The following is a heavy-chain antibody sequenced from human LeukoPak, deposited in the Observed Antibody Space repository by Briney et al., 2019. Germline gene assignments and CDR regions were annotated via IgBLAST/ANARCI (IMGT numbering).Heavy chain of an antibody. CDR1: GFTFSSYW. V-gene: IGHV3-74*01. J-gene: IGHJ6*03. D-gene: IGHD3-9*01. Sequence: PGGSLRLSCAASGFTFSSYWMHWVRQAPGKGLVWVSRINSDGSTINYADSVKGRFTISRDNAKNTLYLQMNSLRAEDTAVYYCARDPGGLTGILYYYYMDVWGKGTTVTVSS. CDR2: INSDGSTI. CDR3: ARDPGGLTGILYYYYMDV.